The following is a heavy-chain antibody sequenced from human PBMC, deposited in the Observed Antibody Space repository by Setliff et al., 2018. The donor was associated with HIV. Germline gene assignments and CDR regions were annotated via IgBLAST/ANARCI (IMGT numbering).Heavy chain of an antibody. Sequence: SETLSLTCTLSGGSFGDYHWSWIRQPAGRGLEWIGRIFRGGTTDYKFSLKSRVTISIDTSRNQFSLRLTSVTAEDAAVYYCARDRHYSGLGSYGPWDPGTLVTVSS. CDR3: ARDRHYSGLGSYGP. J-gene: IGHJ5*02. D-gene: IGHD3-10*01. CDR2: IFRGGTT. CDR1: GGSFGDYH. V-gene: IGHV4-4*07.